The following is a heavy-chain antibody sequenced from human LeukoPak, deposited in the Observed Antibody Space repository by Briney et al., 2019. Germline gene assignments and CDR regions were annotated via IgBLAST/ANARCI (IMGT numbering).Heavy chain of an antibody. V-gene: IGHV4-34*01. D-gene: IGHD2-2*01. J-gene: IGHJ6*02. CDR2: INHSGST. CDR1: GGSFSGYY. Sequence: SETLSLTCAVYGGSFSGYYWSWIRQPPGKGLEWIGEINHSGSTNYNPSLKSRVTISVDTSKNQFSLKPSSVTAADTAVYYCARYCSSTSCSDYYYYGMDVWGQGTTVTVSS. CDR3: ARYCSSTSCSDYYYYGMDV.